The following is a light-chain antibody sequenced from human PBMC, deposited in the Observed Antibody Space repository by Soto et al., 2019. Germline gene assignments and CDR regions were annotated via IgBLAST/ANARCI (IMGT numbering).Light chain of an antibody. J-gene: IGKJ2*01. Sequence: EIVMTQSPATLSVSPGERATLSCRASQSVRSNLAWYQQKPGQAPRLLIYGASRRATGIPDRFSGSGSGTDFTLTITRLEPEDFAVYYCQHYGASPKYTFGQGTKLEIK. CDR2: GAS. V-gene: IGKV3-20*01. CDR1: QSVRSN. CDR3: QHYGASPKYT.